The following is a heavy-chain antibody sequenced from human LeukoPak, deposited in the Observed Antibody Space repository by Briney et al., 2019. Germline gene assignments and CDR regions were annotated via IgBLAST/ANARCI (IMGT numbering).Heavy chain of an antibody. CDR2: IIPILGIA. Sequence: ASVKVSCKASGYTFTSYGISWVRQAPGQGLEWMGRIIPILGIANYAQKFQGRVTITADKSTSTAYMELSSLRSEDTAVYYCARGLLYYYDSSGYPFDYWGQGTLVTVSS. J-gene: IGHJ4*02. CDR3: ARGLLYYYDSSGYPFDY. D-gene: IGHD3-22*01. CDR1: GYTFTSYG. V-gene: IGHV1-69*04.